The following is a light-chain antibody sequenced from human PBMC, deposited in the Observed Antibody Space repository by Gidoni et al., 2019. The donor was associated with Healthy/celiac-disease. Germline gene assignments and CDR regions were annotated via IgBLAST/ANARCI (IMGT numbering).Light chain of an antibody. Sequence: QSALTQPASASGSPVQSIPISCIGPNRDIAAFNTVSWYQHHPGKAPKLMIYEVNNRPSGVSKRFSGSKSGNTASLTISGLQDEDEDDYYCGSYTTSSPTNWVFGGGTKLTVL. CDR1: NRDIAAFNT. CDR3: GSYTTSSPTNWV. J-gene: IGLJ3*02. CDR2: EVN. V-gene: IGLV2-14*01.